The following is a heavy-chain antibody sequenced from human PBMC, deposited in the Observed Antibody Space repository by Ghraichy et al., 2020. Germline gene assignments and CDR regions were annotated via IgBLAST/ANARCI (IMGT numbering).Heavy chain of an antibody. V-gene: IGHV3-21*01. CDR3: ATGVREYFDY. J-gene: IGHJ4*02. Sequence: GSLRLSCAASGFTFSSYSMNWVRQAPGKGLEWVSSISSSSSYIYSADSVKGRFTISRDNAKNSQYLQMNSLRAEDTAVYYCATGVREYFDYWGQGTLVTVSS. CDR2: ISSSSSYI. CDR1: GFTFSSYS. D-gene: IGHD1-14*01.